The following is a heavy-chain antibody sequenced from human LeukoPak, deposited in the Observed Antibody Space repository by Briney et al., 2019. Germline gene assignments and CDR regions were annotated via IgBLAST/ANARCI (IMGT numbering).Heavy chain of an antibody. J-gene: IGHJ5*02. CDR3: ATWDRFDP. V-gene: IGHV3-48*04. Sequence: GGSLRLSCAASGFTFSDYGMNWVRQAPGKGLEWVSYISTSGDAIYYADSVQGRFTISRDNAKNSLYLQMNSLSAEDTAVYYCATWDRFDPWGQGTLVTVSS. D-gene: IGHD1-26*01. CDR1: GFTFSDYG. CDR2: ISTSGDAI.